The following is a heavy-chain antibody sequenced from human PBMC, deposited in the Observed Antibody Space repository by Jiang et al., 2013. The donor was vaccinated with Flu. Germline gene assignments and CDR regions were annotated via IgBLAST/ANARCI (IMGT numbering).Heavy chain of an antibody. CDR2: TYYRSKWYN. Sequence: RTYYRSKWYNDYAVSVKSRITINPDTSKNQFSLQLNSVTPEDTAVYYCAAGDCSSTSCSNTFDYWGQGTLVTVSS. CDR3: AAGDCSSTSCSNTFDY. J-gene: IGHJ4*02. V-gene: IGHV6-1*01. D-gene: IGHD2-2*01.